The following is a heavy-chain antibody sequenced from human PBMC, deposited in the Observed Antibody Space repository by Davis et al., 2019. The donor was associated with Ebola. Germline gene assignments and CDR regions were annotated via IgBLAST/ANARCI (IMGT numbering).Heavy chain of an antibody. V-gene: IGHV3-74*01. CDR3: SREVRGGFSPMDL. Sequence: PGGSLRLSCAASGFTFINYWMHWVRQAPGKGLEWVSRANSDGSTTGYGDSVKGRFTISRDNARNTLYLQMNSLRAEDTAVYYCSREVRGGFSPMDLWAQGRRSLSPQ. J-gene: IGHJ6*04. CDR2: ANSDGSTT. CDR1: GFTFINYW. D-gene: IGHD5-18*01.